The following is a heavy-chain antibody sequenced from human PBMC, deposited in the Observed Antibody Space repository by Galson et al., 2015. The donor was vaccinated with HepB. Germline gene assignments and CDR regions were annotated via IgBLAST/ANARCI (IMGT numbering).Heavy chain of an antibody. Sequence: PGKALEWIGEINRSGRTNYHPSLQSRVTISVDISKDQFSLRLTSVTAADTAMYYCARAKSIKAFGVVTIPRGGYFDYWGQGTLATVSS. V-gene: IGHV4-34*01. J-gene: IGHJ4*02. D-gene: IGHD3-3*01. CDR3: ARAKSIKAFGVVTIPRGGYFDY. CDR2: INRSGRT.